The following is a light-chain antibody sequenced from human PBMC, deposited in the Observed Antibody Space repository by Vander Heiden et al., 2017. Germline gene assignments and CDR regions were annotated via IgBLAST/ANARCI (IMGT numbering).Light chain of an antibody. J-gene: IGLJ2*01. Sequence: QSVLTQQPSVSGAPGQRVTISCTRSSSNIGAGYDVHWYQQRPGKAPKLLIDGNSNRPSGVPDRFSGSKSGTSASLAITGLQAEDEADYYCQAYDSSLSGSVFGGGTKLTVL. V-gene: IGLV1-40*01. CDR1: SSNIGAGYD. CDR3: QAYDSSLSGSV. CDR2: GNS.